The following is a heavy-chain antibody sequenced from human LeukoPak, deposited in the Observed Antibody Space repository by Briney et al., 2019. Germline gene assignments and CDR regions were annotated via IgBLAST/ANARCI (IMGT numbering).Heavy chain of an antibody. Sequence: ASVKVSCKASGYTFTNYGISWVRQAPGQGIEWMGWISPYNGKTNYAQRLQGRVTMTTETSTNTAYMELRSLSSDDMAVYYCARAPSYDDSSNDYWGQGTLITVSS. CDR1: GYTFTNYG. V-gene: IGHV1-18*03. J-gene: IGHJ4*02. CDR3: ARAPSYDDSSNDY. CDR2: ISPYNGKT. D-gene: IGHD4-17*01.